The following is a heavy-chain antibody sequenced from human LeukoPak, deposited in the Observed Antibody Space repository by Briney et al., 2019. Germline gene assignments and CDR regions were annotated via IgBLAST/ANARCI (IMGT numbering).Heavy chain of an antibody. Sequence: ASVKVSCKASGYTFTSYYMHWVRQAPGQGLEWMGIINPSGGSTSYAQKFQGRVTMTRDTSTSTVYMELSSLRSEDTAVYYCARRAVLSSRYSSGWSYYFDYWGQGTLVTVSS. D-gene: IGHD6-19*01. V-gene: IGHV1-46*01. CDR3: ARRAVLSSRYSSGWSYYFDY. J-gene: IGHJ4*02. CDR1: GYTFTSYY. CDR2: INPSGGST.